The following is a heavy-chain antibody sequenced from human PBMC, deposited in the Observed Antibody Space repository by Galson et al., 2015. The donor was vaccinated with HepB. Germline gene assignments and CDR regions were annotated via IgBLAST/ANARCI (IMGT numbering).Heavy chain of an antibody. J-gene: IGHJ4*02. CDR3: ARNPLRDGYNHWYFDY. CDR1: GFTLSSYA. D-gene: IGHD5-24*01. CDR2: ISYDGSNK. V-gene: IGHV3-30-3*01. Sequence: SLRLSCAASGFTLSSYAMHWVRQAPGKGLEWVAVISYDGSNKYYADSVKGRFTISRDNSKNTLYLQMNSLRAEDTAVYYCARNPLRDGYNHWYFDYWGQGTLVTVSS.